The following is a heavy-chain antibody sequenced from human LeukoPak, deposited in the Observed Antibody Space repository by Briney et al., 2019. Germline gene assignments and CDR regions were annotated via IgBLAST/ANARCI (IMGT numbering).Heavy chain of an antibody. J-gene: IGHJ2*01. CDR3: ARDYCGGDCYSEAYYYFDL. CDR2: ISSSSYI. Sequence: GGSLRLSCAASGFTFSSYSMNWVRQAPGKGLEWVSSISSSSYIYYADSVKGRFTVSRDNSKNTLYLDISSLRDDDRAVYYCARDYCGGDCYSEAYYYFDLRGRGTLLTVSS. CDR1: GFTFSSYS. D-gene: IGHD2-21*02. V-gene: IGHV3-21*01.